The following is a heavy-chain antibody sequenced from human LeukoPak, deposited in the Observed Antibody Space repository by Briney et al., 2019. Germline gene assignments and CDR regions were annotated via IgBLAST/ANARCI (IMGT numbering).Heavy chain of an antibody. V-gene: IGHV1-24*01. CDR3: ARGGSYLPPHDY. Sequence: ASVKVSCKVSGYTLTELSMHWVRQAPGKGLEWMGGFDPEDGETIYAQKFQGRVTMTEDTSTDTAYMELSSLRSEDTAVYYCARGGSYLPPHDYWGQGTLVTASS. CDR2: FDPEDGET. J-gene: IGHJ4*02. D-gene: IGHD1-26*01. CDR1: GYTLTELS.